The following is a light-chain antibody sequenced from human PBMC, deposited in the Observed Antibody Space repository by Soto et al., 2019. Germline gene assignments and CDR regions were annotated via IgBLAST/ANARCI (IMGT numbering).Light chain of an antibody. Sequence: QSALTQPASVSGSPGQSITISCTGTGSDVGGYNYVSWYQQPPGKAPKVMIYDVSNRPSGVSNRFSGYKSGNTASLTISGLQAEDEADYYCSSYTSASTPLVFGGGTKLTVL. J-gene: IGLJ2*01. CDR3: SSYTSASTPLV. CDR1: GSDVGGYNY. CDR2: DVS. V-gene: IGLV2-14*01.